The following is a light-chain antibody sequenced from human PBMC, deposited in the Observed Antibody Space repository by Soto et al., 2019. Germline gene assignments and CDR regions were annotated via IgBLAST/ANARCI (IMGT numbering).Light chain of an antibody. CDR1: ESVTNY. CDR2: DVS. J-gene: IGKJ4*01. CDR3: QQRSNWPPGT. V-gene: IGKV3-11*01. Sequence: EIVLTQSPATLSLSPGERGTLSCRASESVTNYLAWYQQKPGQAPRLLVYDVSNRATGIPARFSGGGSGTDFTLTISSLEPEDFAVYYCQQRSNWPPGTFGGGTKVDIK.